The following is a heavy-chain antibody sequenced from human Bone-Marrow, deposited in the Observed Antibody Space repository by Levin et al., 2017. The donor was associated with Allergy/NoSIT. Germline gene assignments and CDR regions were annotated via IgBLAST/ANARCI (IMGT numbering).Heavy chain of an antibody. CDR1: GFSFRRHG. CDR2: MSSDGDDI. Sequence: GESLKISCVASGFSFRRHGMHWVRQAPGKGLEWVAVMSSDGDDIYYADSVKGRFTISRDNSKNTLYLQMNSVRAEDTAVYYCAKMALDGSALYNDQTAPLGYWGQGTLVTVSS. V-gene: IGHV3-30*18. J-gene: IGHJ4*02. CDR3: AKMALDGSALYNDQTAPLGY. D-gene: IGHD5-24*01.